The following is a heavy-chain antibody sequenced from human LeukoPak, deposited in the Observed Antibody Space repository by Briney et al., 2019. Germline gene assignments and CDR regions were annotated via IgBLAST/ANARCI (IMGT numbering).Heavy chain of an antibody. D-gene: IGHD3-3*01. V-gene: IGHV1-24*01. CDR2: FDPEDGET. J-gene: IGHJ4*02. CDR3: AASPYDFWSGSSGGMDY. Sequence: ASVKVSCKVSGYTLTELSMHWVRQAPGKGLEWMGGFDPEDGETIYAQKFQGRVTMTEDTSTDTAYMELSSLRSEDTAVYYCAASPYDFWSGSSGGMDYWGPGTLVTVSS. CDR1: GYTLTELS.